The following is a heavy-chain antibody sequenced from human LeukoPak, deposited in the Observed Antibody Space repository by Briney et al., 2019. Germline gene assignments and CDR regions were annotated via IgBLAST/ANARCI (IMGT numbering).Heavy chain of an antibody. J-gene: IGHJ4*02. Sequence: PGGSLRLSCAASGFTFSSYSMNWVRQAPGKGLEWVSSISSSSSYIYYADSVKGRFTISRDNSKNMLYLQMNSLRVEDTAVYYCAKDVAPDSGWDLDYWGQGTLVTVSS. CDR2: ISSSSSYI. D-gene: IGHD6-19*01. V-gene: IGHV3-21*04. CDR3: AKDVAPDSGWDLDY. CDR1: GFTFSSYS.